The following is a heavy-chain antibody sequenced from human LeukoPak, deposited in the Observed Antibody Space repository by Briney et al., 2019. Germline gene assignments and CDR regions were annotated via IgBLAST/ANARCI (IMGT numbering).Heavy chain of an antibody. J-gene: IGHJ4*02. D-gene: IGHD7-27*01. V-gene: IGHV1-2*02. CDR1: GYSFTDHY. CDR3: ARDHNWGPDY. Sequence: ASVKVSCKASGYSFTDHYLHWLRQAPGQGLEWMAWIHPRTGVTNYAERFQGRLSLTRDTSISTLYMELNSLTSDDTSVYYCARDHNWGPDYWGQGTLVSVSS. CDR2: IHPRTGVT.